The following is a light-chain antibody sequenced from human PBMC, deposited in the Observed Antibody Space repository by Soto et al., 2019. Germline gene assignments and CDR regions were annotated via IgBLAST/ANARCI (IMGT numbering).Light chain of an antibody. CDR2: EVS. CDR3: TSYTSSGTVV. J-gene: IGLJ2*01. Sequence: QSALTQPASVSGSPGQSITISCTGTSSDVGTYNFVSWYQHHPGKAPKLMIYEVSDRPSGVSHRFSGSKSGNMASLTISGLQVEDEADYYCTSYTSSGTVVFGGGTKLTVL. V-gene: IGLV2-14*01. CDR1: SSDVGTYNF.